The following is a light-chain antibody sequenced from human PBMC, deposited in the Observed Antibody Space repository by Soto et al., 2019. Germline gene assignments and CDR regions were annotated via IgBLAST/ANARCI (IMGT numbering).Light chain of an antibody. J-gene: IGKJ4*01. CDR1: QGIRND. CDR3: LQDDSYPLT. V-gene: IGKV1-6*01. CDR2: GAS. Sequence: AIQMTQSPSSLSASVGDRVTITCRASQGIRNDLGWYQQKPGKAPKLLIYGASSLQSDVPSRFSGSRSGTDFTLTISSLQPEDFATYYCLQDDSYPLTFGGGTKVEIK.